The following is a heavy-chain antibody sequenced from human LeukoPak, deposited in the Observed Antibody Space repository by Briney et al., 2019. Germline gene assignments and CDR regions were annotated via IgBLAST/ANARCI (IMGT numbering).Heavy chain of an antibody. V-gene: IGHV1-69*13. CDR3: ARNGRSETPVDY. Sequence: ASVKVSCKASGYTFTSYGISWVRQAPGQGLEWMGGIIPIFGTANYAQKFQGRVTITADESTSTAYMELSSLRSEDTAVYYCARNGRSETPVDYWGQGTLVTVSS. CDR2: IIPIFGTA. CDR1: GYTFTSYG. D-gene: IGHD2-8*01. J-gene: IGHJ4*02.